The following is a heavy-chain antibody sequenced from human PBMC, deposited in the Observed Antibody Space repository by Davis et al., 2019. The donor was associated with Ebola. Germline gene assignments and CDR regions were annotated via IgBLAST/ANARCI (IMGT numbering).Heavy chain of an antibody. CDR1: GYSFTTYW. D-gene: IGHD5-18*01. CDR2: IYPGDSDT. CDR3: ARVSGYSYGYYYFDY. V-gene: IGHV5-51*01. Sequence: GESLKISCKGSGYSFTTYWIGWVRQMPGKGLEWMGSIYPGDSDTRYSPSFQGQVTISVDKSISTAYLQWSSLKASDTAMYYCARVSGYSYGYYYFDYWGQGTLVTVSS. J-gene: IGHJ4*02.